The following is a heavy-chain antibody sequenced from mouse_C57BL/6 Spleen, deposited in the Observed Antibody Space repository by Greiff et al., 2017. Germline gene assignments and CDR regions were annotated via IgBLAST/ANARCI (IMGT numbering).Heavy chain of an antibody. V-gene: IGHV1-54*01. D-gene: IGHD1-1*01. CDR2: INPGSGGT. Sequence: QVQLKESGAELVRPGTSVKVSCKASGYAFTNYLIEWVKQRPGQGLEWIGVINPGSGGTNYNEKFKGKATLTADKSSSTAYMQLSSLTSEDSAVYFCAKSITTVVATGYYAMDYWGQGTSVTVSS. CDR3: AKSITTVVATGYYAMDY. J-gene: IGHJ4*01. CDR1: GYAFTNYL.